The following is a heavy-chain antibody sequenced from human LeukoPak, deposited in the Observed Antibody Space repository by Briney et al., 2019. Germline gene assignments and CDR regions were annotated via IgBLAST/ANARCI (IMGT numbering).Heavy chain of an antibody. D-gene: IGHD3-10*01. CDR2: IYHSGTS. CDR3: VGAHGSGIIRDY. CDR1: GYFIGSGQY. Sequence: PSETLPLTCAVSGYFIGSGQYWGWIRQPPGKGLECIGNIYHSGTSYYNPSLKSRMHLSIDTSKNQFSLNLTSVTATDTAVYYCVGAHGSGIIRDYWGQGLLVTVSS. J-gene: IGHJ4*02. V-gene: IGHV4-38-2*01.